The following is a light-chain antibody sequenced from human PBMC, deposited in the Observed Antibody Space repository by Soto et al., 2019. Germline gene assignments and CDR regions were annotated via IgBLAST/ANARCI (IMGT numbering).Light chain of an antibody. Sequence: DMVLTQSPATLSLSPGERATLSCRASQSVSSCYLAWYQQKTGQAPRLLLYGASSSATGIPDRFSGSGSGTDFTLTTSRLVPEDFAVYYCQQYGSSPSITFGQGTRLEIK. CDR1: QSVSSCY. CDR3: QQYGSSPSIT. V-gene: IGKV3-20*01. J-gene: IGKJ5*01. CDR2: GAS.